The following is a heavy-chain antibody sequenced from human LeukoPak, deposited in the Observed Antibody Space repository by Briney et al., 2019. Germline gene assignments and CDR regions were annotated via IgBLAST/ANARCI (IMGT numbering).Heavy chain of an antibody. CDR2: INPNSGGT. D-gene: IGHD3-10*01. J-gene: IGHJ4*02. CDR3: ARSYGSGSYYPPLVGL. V-gene: IGHV1-2*02. CDR1: GYTFTGYY. Sequence: ASVKVSCKASGYTFTGYYMHWVRQAPGQGLEWMGWINPNSGGTNYAQKFQGRVTMTRDTSISTAYMELSRLRSDDTAVYYCARSYGSGSYYPPLVGLWGQGTLVTVSS.